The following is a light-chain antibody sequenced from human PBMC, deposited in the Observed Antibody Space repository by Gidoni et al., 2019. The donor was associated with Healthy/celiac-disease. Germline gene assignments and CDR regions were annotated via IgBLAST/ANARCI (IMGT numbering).Light chain of an antibody. CDR3: SSYAGSNNFVV. V-gene: IGLV2-8*01. Sequence: ASGSPGQSVTISCTGTSSDVGGYNYVSWYQQHPGKAPKLMIYEVSKRPSGVPDRFSGSKSGNTASLTVSGLQAEDEADYYCSSYAGSNNFVVFGGGTKLTVL. J-gene: IGLJ2*01. CDR2: EVS. CDR1: SSDVGGYNY.